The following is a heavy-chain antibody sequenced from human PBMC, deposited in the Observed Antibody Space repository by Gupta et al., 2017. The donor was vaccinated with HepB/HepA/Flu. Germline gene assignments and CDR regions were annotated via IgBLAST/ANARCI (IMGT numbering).Heavy chain of an antibody. D-gene: IGHD2/OR15-2a*01. CDR3: TTDPSIAKVGY. CDR1: GFTFSNAW. J-gene: IGHJ4*02. V-gene: IGHV3-15*01. Sequence: EVQLVESGGGLVKPGGSLRLSCAASGFTFSNAWLSWVRQAPGKGLEWVGRIKSKTDGGTTDYAAPVKGRFTISRDDSKNTLYLQMNSLKTEDTAVYYCTTDPSIAKVGYWGQGTLVTVSS. CDR2: IKSKTDGGTT.